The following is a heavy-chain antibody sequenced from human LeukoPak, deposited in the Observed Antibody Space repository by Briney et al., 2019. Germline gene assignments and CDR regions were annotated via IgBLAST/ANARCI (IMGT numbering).Heavy chain of an antibody. D-gene: IGHD3-22*01. J-gene: IGHJ6*02. Sequence: GASVKVSCKASGYTFTSYDINWVRQATGQGLEWMGWMNPNSGNTGYAQKFQGRVTMTRNTSISTAYMELSSLRSEDTAVYYCARSVYYDSSGHNYYYYGMDVWGQGTTVTVSS. CDR1: GYTFTSYD. CDR3: ARSVYYDSSGHNYYYYGMDV. V-gene: IGHV1-8*01. CDR2: MNPNSGNT.